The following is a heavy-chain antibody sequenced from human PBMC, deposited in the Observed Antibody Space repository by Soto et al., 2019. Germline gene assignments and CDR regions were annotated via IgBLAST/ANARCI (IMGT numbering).Heavy chain of an antibody. J-gene: IGHJ5*02. D-gene: IGHD5-12*01. CDR1: GCSISSSSYY. V-gene: IGHV4-39*01. CDR2: IYYSGST. Sequence: SETLSLTCTVSGCSISSSSYYWGWIRQPPGKGLEWIGSIYYSGSTYYNPSLKSRVTISVDTSKNQFSLKLSSVTAADTAVYYCARGGVDSGYDLVGQYHNWFDPWGQGTLVTVSS. CDR3: ARGGVDSGYDLVGQYHNWFDP.